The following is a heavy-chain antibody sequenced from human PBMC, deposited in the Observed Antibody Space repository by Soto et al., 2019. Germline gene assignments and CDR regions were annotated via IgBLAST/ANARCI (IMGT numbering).Heavy chain of an antibody. V-gene: IGHV1-46*01. D-gene: IGHD5-12*01. J-gene: IGHJ4*02. CDR3: ARDAQIGHGYSVYHTY. CDR2: INPSGGST. Sequence: ASVKVSCKASGYTFTSYGISWVRQAPGQGLEWVGLINPSGGSTTYAPKFKGRVTMTRDTSTSTVYMELNSLRSEDTAVYFCARDAQIGHGYSVYHTYWGQGTLVTVSS. CDR1: GYTFTSYG.